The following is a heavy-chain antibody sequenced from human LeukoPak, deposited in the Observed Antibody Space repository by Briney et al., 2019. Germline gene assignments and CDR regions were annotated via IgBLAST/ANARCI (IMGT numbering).Heavy chain of an antibody. D-gene: IGHD1-26*01. CDR2: ILYDGSNK. CDR1: GFTFSSYG. V-gene: IGHV3-30*18. J-gene: IGHJ4*02. Sequence: GGSLRLSCAASGFTFSSYGMHWVRQAPGKGREWVAFILYDGSNKYYADSVKGRFTISRDNSKNTLYLQMNSMRAEDTAVYYCAKDLEPQLVGAADYWGQGTLVTVSS. CDR3: AKDLEPQLVGAADY.